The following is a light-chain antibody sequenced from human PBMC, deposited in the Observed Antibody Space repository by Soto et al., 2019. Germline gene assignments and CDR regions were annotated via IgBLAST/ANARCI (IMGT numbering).Light chain of an antibody. V-gene: IGLV3-21*02. CDR3: QVWDSSSDHWV. J-gene: IGLJ3*02. CDR2: DDT. CDR1: NIGTKS. Sequence: SYELTQPPSVSVAPGQTARTTCGGNNIGTKSVHWYQQRPGQAPVLVVYDDTDRPSGIPKRFSGSNSGNTATLTISRVEAGDEAVYYCQVWDSSSDHWVFGGGTKLTVL.